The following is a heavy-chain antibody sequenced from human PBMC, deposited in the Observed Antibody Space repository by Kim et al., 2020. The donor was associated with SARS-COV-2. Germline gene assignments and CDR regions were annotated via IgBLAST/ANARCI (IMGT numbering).Heavy chain of an antibody. CDR2: ISSSSSDR. CDR3: ARVIWFGEEGDI. J-gene: IGHJ3*02. CDR1: GFTFSSYS. D-gene: IGHD3-10*01. Sequence: GGSLRLSCAASGFTFSSYSMDWVRQAPGRGLEWVSSISSSSSDRHYADSVKGRFTISRDNAKNSLYLQMNSLRAEDTAVYYCARVIWFGEEGDIWGQGTMVTVSS. V-gene: IGHV3-21*01.